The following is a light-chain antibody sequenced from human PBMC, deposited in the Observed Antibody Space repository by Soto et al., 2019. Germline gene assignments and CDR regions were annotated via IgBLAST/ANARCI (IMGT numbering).Light chain of an antibody. CDR1: QSVTSS. CDR2: DAS. J-gene: IGKJ2*01. Sequence: EIVLTQSPGTLSLSPGERATLSCRASQSVTSSLVWYQQKPGQAPRLLIYDASDRATGIPARFSGSESGTDFTLTISSLEPEDFAVYYCQQYGNFPYTFGQGTKVDIK. V-gene: IGKV3-11*01. CDR3: QQYGNFPYT.